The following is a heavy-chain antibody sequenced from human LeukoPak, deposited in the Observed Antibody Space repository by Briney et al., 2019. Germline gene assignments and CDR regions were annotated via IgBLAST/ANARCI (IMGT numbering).Heavy chain of an antibody. J-gene: IGHJ4*02. CDR1: GGSFSGYY. CDR2: LNHSGST. CDR3: ARVLGYFDWLIDY. Sequence: SETLSLTCAVYGGSFSGYYWSWIRQPPGKGLEWIGELNHSGSTNYNPSLKSRVTISVDTSKNQFSLKLSSVTAADTAVYYCARVLGYFDWLIDYWGQGTLVTVSS. D-gene: IGHD3-9*01. V-gene: IGHV4-34*01.